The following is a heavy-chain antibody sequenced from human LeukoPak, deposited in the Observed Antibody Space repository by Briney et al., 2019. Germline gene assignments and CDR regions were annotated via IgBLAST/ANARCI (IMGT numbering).Heavy chain of an antibody. J-gene: IGHJ6*02. Sequence: SETLSLTCAVYGGSFSGYYWSWIRQPPGKGLEWIGEINHSGSTNYNPSLKSRVTISVDTSKNQFSLKQSSVTAADTAVYYCARQVSLYSYGYSYYYYGMDVWGQGTTVTVSS. V-gene: IGHV4-34*01. CDR2: INHSGST. CDR1: GGSFSGYY. CDR3: ARQVSLYSYGYSYYYYGMDV. D-gene: IGHD5-18*01.